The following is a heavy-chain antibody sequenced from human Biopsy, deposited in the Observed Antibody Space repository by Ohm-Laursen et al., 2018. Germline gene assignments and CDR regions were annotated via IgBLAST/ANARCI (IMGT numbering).Heavy chain of an antibody. J-gene: IGHJ3*01. CDR3: ARGYAGLYEAFDF. D-gene: IGHD5-18*01. V-gene: IGHV4-59*01. CDR2: IYNDVST. CDR1: GGSINNFY. Sequence: SETLSLTCIVSGGSINNFYWSWIRQPPGKGLEWIGNIYNDVSTKYNPSLRSRVTISADKSTNQFSLKLRSVTAADTAVYYCARGYAGLYEAFDFWGQGTVVTVAS.